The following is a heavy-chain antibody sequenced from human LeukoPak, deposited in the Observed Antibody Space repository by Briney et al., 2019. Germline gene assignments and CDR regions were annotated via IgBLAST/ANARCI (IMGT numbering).Heavy chain of an antibody. CDR2: IKQDGSDK. CDR1: GFTFTKYW. D-gene: IGHD6-13*01. V-gene: IGHV3-7*01. Sequence: GDSLRLSCAASGFTFTKYWMTWVRQAPGKGLEWVGNIKQDGSDKNYMDSVKGRFTISRDNTKNSVYLQMNSLRAEDTAVYYCAKGSSSWPGYYFDYWGQGTLVTVSS. CDR3: AKGSSSWPGYYFDY. J-gene: IGHJ4*02.